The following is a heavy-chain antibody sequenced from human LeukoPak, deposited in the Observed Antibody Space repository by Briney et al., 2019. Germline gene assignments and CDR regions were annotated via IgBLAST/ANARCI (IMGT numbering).Heavy chain of an antibody. J-gene: IGHJ5*01. CDR1: GFTFNNYA. D-gene: IGHD2-2*01. CDR2: ISNSGNHT. CDR3: AKEPREYCSSTSCPNWFDS. Sequence: SLTPSCALSGFTFNNYAIGCVRHPPGRGREWVSAISNSGNHTYYADSAKGQFTISRDKSENKVCLPMNSLRAEDTAVYYCAKEPREYCSSTSCPNWFDSWGQGTLVTVSS. V-gene: IGHV3-23*01.